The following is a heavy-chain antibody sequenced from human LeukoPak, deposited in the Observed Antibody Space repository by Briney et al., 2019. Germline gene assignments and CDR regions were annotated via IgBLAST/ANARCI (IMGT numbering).Heavy chain of an antibody. CDR3: ARLEYYYGSGGGYYFDY. D-gene: IGHD3-10*01. J-gene: IGHJ4*02. CDR1: GGSISSYY. CDR2: IYNGGSTDHYPS. V-gene: IGHV4-59*08. Sequence: PSETLSLTCTVSGGSISSYYWSWIRQPPGKGLEWIGYIYNGGSTDHYPSHYNPSLNSRATISLLTSKNQFSLKLSSVTAADTAIYFCARLEYYYGSGGGYYFDYWGQGTLVTVSS.